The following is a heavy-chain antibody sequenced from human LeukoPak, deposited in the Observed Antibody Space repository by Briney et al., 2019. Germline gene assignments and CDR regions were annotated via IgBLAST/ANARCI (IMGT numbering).Heavy chain of an antibody. CDR1: GYTFTSYG. J-gene: IGHJ6*03. CDR3: ARDRRYFDWLLPMDV. V-gene: IGHV1-18*01. Sequence: GASVKVSCKASGYTFTSYGISWVRQAPGQGLECMGWISAYNGNTNYAQKLQGRVTMTTDTSTSTAYMELRSLRSDDTAVYYCARDRRYFDWLLPMDVWGKGTTVTVSS. CDR2: ISAYNGNT. D-gene: IGHD3-9*01.